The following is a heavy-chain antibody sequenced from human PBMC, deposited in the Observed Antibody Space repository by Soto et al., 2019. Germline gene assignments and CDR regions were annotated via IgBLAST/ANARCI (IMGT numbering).Heavy chain of an antibody. Sequence: QVQLVQSGAEVKKPGASVKVSCKASGYTFTSYGISWVRQAPGQGLEWMGWISTYNGNTNYAQKLQGRATMTTDTATITAYMELRSVRSDDTAVYYCARDGQTTMVRGVRGGSYNYYGMDVWGQGTTVTVSS. CDR1: GYTFTSYG. CDR3: ARDGQTTMVRGVRGGSYNYYGMDV. V-gene: IGHV1-18*04. D-gene: IGHD3-10*01. J-gene: IGHJ6*02. CDR2: ISTYNGNT.